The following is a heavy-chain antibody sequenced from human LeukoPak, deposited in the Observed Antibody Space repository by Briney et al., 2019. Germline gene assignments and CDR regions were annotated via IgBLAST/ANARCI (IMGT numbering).Heavy chain of an antibody. V-gene: IGHV1-18*01. CDR1: GYTFTSYG. CDR2: ISAYNGNT. Sequence: ASVKVSCKASGYTFTSYGISWVRQAPGQGLEWMGWISAYNGNTNYAQKLQGRVTMTTDTSTSTAYMELRSLRSDDTAVYYCARDVDSSSWFSWFDPWGQGTLVTVSS. J-gene: IGHJ5*02. D-gene: IGHD6-13*01. CDR3: ARDVDSSSWFSWFDP.